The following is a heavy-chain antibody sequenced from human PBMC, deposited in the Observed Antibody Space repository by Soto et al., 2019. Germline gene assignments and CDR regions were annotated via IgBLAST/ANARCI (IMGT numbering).Heavy chain of an antibody. V-gene: IGHV4-31*03. D-gene: IGHD2-15*01. Sequence: SETLSLTCTVSGGSISSGGYYWSWIRQHPGKGLEWIGYIYYSGSTYYNPSLKSRVTISVDTSKNQFSLKLSSVTAADTAVYYCARRSCSGGSCYPDYWGQGTLVTVSS. J-gene: IGHJ4*02. CDR2: IYYSGST. CDR3: ARRSCSGGSCYPDY. CDR1: GGSISSGGYY.